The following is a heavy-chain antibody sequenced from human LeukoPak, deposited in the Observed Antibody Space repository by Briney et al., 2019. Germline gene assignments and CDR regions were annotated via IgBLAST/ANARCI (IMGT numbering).Heavy chain of an antibody. CDR2: ISSSGSTI. V-gene: IGHV3-48*03. J-gene: IGHJ4*02. D-gene: IGHD3-3*01. CDR1: GFTFSSYE. CDR3: ARDRFGAGGVRH. Sequence: GGSLRLSCAASGFTFSSYEMNWVRQAPGKGLEWVSYISSSGSTIYYADSVKGRFTISRDNAKNSLYLQMNSLRAEDTAVYYCARDRFGAGGVRHWGQGTLVTVSS.